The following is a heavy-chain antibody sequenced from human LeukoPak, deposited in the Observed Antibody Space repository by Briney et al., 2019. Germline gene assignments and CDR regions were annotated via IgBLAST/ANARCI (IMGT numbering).Heavy chain of an antibody. CDR3: ARPPRYCSNTSCRPFSSGFAY. J-gene: IGHJ4*02. Sequence: GGSLRLSCAASGFTFSDYYMSWIRQAPGKGLEWVSYISVSGNTIYYADSVKGRFTISRDNAKNSLYLQMNSLSAEDTAVYYCARPPRYCSNTSCRPFSSGFAYWGQGTLVTVSS. D-gene: IGHD2-2*01. V-gene: IGHV3-11*04. CDR1: GFTFSDYY. CDR2: ISVSGNTI.